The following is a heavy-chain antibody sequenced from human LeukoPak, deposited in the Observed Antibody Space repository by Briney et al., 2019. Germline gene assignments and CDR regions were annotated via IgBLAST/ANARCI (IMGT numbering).Heavy chain of an antibody. V-gene: IGHV3-21*01. CDR3: ARDPIGGLYYYYMDV. Sequence: GSLRLSCAASGFTFSSYSMNWARQAPGKGLEWVSSISSSSSYIYYADSVRGRFTISRDNAKNSPYLQMNSLRAEDTAVYYCARDPIGGLYYYYMDVWGKGTTVTVSS. J-gene: IGHJ6*03. D-gene: IGHD4-23*01. CDR2: ISSSSSYI. CDR1: GFTFSSYS.